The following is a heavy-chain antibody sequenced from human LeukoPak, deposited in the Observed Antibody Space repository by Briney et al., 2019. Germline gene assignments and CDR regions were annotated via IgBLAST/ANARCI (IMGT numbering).Heavy chain of an antibody. D-gene: IGHD6-19*01. Sequence: PGGSLRLSCAASGFTFRNYVIHWVRQAPGKGLEWVSVIYSGGSTYYADSVKGRFTISRDNSKNTLYLQMNSLRAEDTAVYYCARGIAVAHDAFDIWGQGTMVTVSS. V-gene: IGHV3-53*01. CDR3: ARGIAVAHDAFDI. J-gene: IGHJ3*02. CDR2: IYSGGST. CDR1: GFTFRNYV.